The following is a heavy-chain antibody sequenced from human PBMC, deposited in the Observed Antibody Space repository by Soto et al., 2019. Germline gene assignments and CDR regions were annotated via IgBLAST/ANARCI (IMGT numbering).Heavy chain of an antibody. Sequence: QVQLVQSGAEVKKPGASVRVSCKASGYTFTTYDIHWVRQAPGLGLEWMGIITPGGGITSYAQKCKGRITMTRDTSTSTVYIELSSLRAEDTAMYYCAKVLSELVPRYFDTWGQGTLVTVSS. CDR2: ITPGGGIT. CDR3: AKVLSELVPRYFDT. V-gene: IGHV1-46*01. CDR1: GYTFTTYD. J-gene: IGHJ4*02. D-gene: IGHD6-13*01.